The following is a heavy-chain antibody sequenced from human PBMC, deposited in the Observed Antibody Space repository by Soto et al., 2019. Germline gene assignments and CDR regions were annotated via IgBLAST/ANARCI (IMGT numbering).Heavy chain of an antibody. Sequence: SETLSLTCTVAGGSVRSSTYYWSWIRQPPGKGLEWIGSIYYSGSTYYNPSLKSRVTISVDTSKNQYSLKLSSVTAADTAVYYCARRLYYDSSGFEGGGMDVWGQGTTVTVSS. D-gene: IGHD3-22*01. CDR2: IYYSGST. CDR3: ARRLYYDSSGFEGGGMDV. CDR1: GGSVRSSTYY. V-gene: IGHV4-39*01. J-gene: IGHJ6*02.